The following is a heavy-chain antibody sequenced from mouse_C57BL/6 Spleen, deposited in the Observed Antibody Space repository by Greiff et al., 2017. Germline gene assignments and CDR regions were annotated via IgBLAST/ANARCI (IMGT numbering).Heavy chain of an antibody. CDR3: TRADSVLDAMDY. CDR2: ISSGGDYI. J-gene: IGHJ4*01. CDR1: GFTFSSYA. V-gene: IGHV5-9-1*02. Sequence: QGVESGEGLVKPGGSLKLSCAASGFTFSSYAMSWVRQTPEKRLEWVAYISSGGDYIYYADTVKGRFTISRDNARNTLYLQMSSLKSEDTAMYYCTRADSVLDAMDYWGQGTSVTVSS.